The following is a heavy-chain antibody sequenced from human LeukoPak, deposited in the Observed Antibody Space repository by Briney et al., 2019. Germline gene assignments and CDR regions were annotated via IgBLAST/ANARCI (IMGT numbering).Heavy chain of an antibody. J-gene: IGHJ3*02. D-gene: IGHD6-19*01. CDR1: GFTFSSYG. Sequence: AGGSLRLSCAASGFTFSSYGMHWVRQAPGKGLEWVAFIRYDGSNKYYADSVKGRFTISRDNSKNTLYLQMNSLRAEDTAAYYCAKMESIAVAGDAFDIWGQGTMVTVSS. CDR3: AKMESIAVAGDAFDI. V-gene: IGHV3-30*02. CDR2: IRYDGSNK.